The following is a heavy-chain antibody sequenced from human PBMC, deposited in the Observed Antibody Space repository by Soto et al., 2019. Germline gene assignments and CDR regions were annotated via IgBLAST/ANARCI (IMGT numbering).Heavy chain of an antibody. J-gene: IGHJ4*02. Sequence: TLSLTCAVSGGSICSGGYSWSWIRQPPGKGLEWIGYIYYSGSTYYNPSLKSRVTISVDRSKNQFSLKLTSVTAADTAVYYCARHVTTVTTVDYWGQGTLVTVSS. D-gene: IGHD4-17*01. CDR3: ARHVTTVTTVDY. V-gene: IGHV4-30-2*01. CDR2: IYYSGST. CDR1: GGSICSGGYS.